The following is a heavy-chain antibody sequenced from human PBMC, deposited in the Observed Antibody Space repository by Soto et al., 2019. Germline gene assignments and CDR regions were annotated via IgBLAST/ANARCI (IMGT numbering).Heavy chain of an antibody. CDR2: IAYDGSIK. Sequence: QVQLVESGGGVVQPGRSLRLSCAASGFTFSSHSIQWVRQAPGKGLEWVAVIAYDGSIKYYADSVKGRFTISSDNSKNTAYLQMNSLRAEDTAVFYCAREWSTSGDLDYWGQGTLVIVSS. CDR1: GFTFSSHS. V-gene: IGHV3-30-3*01. D-gene: IGHD3-10*01. J-gene: IGHJ4*02. CDR3: AREWSTSGDLDY.